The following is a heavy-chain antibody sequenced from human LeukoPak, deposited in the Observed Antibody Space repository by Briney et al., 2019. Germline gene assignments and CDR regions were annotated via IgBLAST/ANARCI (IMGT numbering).Heavy chain of an antibody. V-gene: IGHV1-2*02. J-gene: IGHJ2*01. CDR1: GYSFTYYY. D-gene: IGHD2-2*01. CDR3: ARDSSVVPTVANWYFDL. Sequence: ASVKVSCKASGYSFTYYYINWVRQAPGQGPEWMGWINPNNGGTNYAQKFQDRVTMTRDTSITTAYMDLGSLRSDDTAIYYCARDSSVVPTVANWYFDLWGRGTLVTVSP. CDR2: INPNNGGT.